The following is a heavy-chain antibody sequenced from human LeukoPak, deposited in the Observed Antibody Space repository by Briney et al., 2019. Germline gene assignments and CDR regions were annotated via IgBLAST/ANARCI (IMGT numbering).Heavy chain of an antibody. CDR1: GYTFGAYH. V-gene: IGHV1-46*01. CDR3: ARDDSSGYSHDY. J-gene: IGHJ4*02. CDR2: INPSGGST. Sequence: ASVKVSCKASGYTFGAYHMYWVRQAPGQGLEWMGIINPSGGSTSYAQKFQGRVTMTRDMSTSTVYMELSSLRSEDTAVYYCARDDSSGYSHDYWGQGTLVTVSS. D-gene: IGHD3-22*01.